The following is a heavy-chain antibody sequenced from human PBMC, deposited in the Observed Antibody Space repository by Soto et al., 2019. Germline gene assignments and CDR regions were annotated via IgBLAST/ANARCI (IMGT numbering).Heavy chain of an antibody. CDR2: INHSGST. Sequence: PSETLSLTGAVYGGAFSGYYWGWIRQPPGKGREGIGEINHSGSTNYNPSLKSRVTISVDTSQNPFSLKLSSVTAADPAVYYCARARPSIAARPGFYYYYYGMDVWGQGTTVTVSS. D-gene: IGHD6-6*01. CDR1: GGAFSGYY. J-gene: IGHJ6*02. V-gene: IGHV4-34*01. CDR3: ARARPSIAARPGFYYYYYGMDV.